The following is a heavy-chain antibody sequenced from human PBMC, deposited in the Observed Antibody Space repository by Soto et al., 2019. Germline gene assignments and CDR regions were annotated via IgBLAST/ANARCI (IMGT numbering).Heavy chain of an antibody. V-gene: IGHV1-18*01. D-gene: IGHD4-4*01. CDR1: GYTFTTYD. CDR2: ISPYSGNT. Sequence: ASVNVSCKASGYTFTTYDLSWVRQAPGQGLEWMGWISPYSGNTKYAQKLQGRVTMTTDTSTNAAYVELRSLRSDDTAVYYCARERSGYSHTSDPWGQGTLVTV. CDR3: ARERSGYSHTSDP. J-gene: IGHJ5*02.